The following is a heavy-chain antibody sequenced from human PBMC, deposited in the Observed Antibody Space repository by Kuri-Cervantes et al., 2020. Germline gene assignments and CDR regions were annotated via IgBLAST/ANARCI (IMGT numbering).Heavy chain of an antibody. J-gene: IGHJ4*02. CDR2: ISSDGSET. CDR1: GFTFGTYW. CDR3: TRDRNPWYYDILTGYSH. V-gene: IGHV3-7*01. Sequence: GESLKISCGASGFTFGTYWMSWVRQTPGKGLEWVAYISSDGSETKCVDSVKGRFTISRDNAENSLYLQMSSLTAEDTAVYYCTRDRNPWYYDILTGYSHWCQGTLDTVSS. D-gene: IGHD3-9*01.